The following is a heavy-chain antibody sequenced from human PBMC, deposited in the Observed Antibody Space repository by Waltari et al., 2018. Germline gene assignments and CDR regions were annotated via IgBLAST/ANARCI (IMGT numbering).Heavy chain of an antibody. Sequence: QLQLQESGPGLVKPAETLALTGSVSVGSITTIRHYWGWIRQPPGQVLEWIGTISYNGATYSSPSLRGRLTLSRDTTMNQLSLKLGSVTAADTSVYYCATYIGASVGTAAFDVWGQGTMVTVSS. D-gene: IGHD5-12*01. CDR2: ISYNGAT. V-gene: IGHV4-39*01. J-gene: IGHJ3*01. CDR3: ATYIGASVGTAAFDV. CDR1: VGSITTIRHY.